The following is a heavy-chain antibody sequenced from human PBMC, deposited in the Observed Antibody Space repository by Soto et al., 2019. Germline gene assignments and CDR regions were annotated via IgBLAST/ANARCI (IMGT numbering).Heavy chain of an antibody. CDR2: INHSGST. V-gene: IGHV4-34*01. J-gene: IGHJ6*04. CDR1: GGSFSGYY. D-gene: IGHD2-15*01. CDR3: ARVSRVVVRKGPRAYYNCGMDD. Sequence: SETLSLTCAAYGGSFSGYYWSWIRQPPGKGLEWIGEINHSGSTNYNPSLKSRVTISVDTSKNQFSLKLSSVTAAATAVYYCARVSRVVVRKGPRAYYNCGMDDWGKGTRVT.